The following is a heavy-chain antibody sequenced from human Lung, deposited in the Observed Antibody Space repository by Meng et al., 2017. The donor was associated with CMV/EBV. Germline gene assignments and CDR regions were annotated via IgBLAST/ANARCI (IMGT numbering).Heavy chain of an antibody. Sequence: SCAASGFTFGSYWMHWVRQAPGRGLVWVSRIRFDGTGIGYADSVRGRFTIPRDNAKNTVYLEMNSLRAEDTAVYYCTRDWRNAFDIWGQGTMVTVSS. CDR3: TRDWRNAFDI. CDR1: GFTFGSYW. J-gene: IGHJ3*02. CDR2: IRFDGTGI. V-gene: IGHV3-74*01.